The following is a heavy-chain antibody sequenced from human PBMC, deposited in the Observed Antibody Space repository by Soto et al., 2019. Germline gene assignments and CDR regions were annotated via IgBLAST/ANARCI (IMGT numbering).Heavy chain of an antibody. V-gene: IGHV4-4*02. CDR3: ARADSVLVATGFDL. CDR1: GASIKSDTW. D-gene: IGHD2-8*02. J-gene: IGHJ4*02. CDR2: IYHNGRA. Sequence: SETLSLTCDVSGASIKSDTWWTWVRQSPGKGLEWIGEIYHNGRAFDNPSLKGRVTISIDKSNNQFSLNLTSVTAADTAVYYCARADSVLVATGFDLWGQGTLVTVSS.